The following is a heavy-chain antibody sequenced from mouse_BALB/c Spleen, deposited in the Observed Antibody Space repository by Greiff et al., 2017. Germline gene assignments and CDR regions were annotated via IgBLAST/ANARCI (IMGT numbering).Heavy chain of an antibody. Sequence: QVQLQQSGAELVRPGVSVKISCKGSGYTFTDYAMHWVKQSHAKSLEWIGVISTYYGDASYNQKFKGKATMTVDKSSSTAYMELARLTSEDSAIYYCARDEEYGNYPFAYWGQGTLVTVSA. CDR2: ISTYYGDA. D-gene: IGHD2-10*02. V-gene: IGHV1S137*01. CDR1: GYTFTDYA. CDR3: ARDEEYGNYPFAY. J-gene: IGHJ3*01.